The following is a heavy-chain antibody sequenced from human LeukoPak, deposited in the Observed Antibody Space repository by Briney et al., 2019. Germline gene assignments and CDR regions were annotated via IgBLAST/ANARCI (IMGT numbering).Heavy chain of an antibody. CDR3: ARERIAAAGYYYYYYMDV. V-gene: IGHV3-11*04. D-gene: IGHD6-13*01. CDR2: ISSSGSTI. CDR1: GFTFSDYY. J-gene: IGHJ6*03. Sequence: PGGSLRLSCAASGFTFSDYYMSWLRQAPGKGLEWVSYISSSGSTIYYADSVKGRFTISRDNAKNSLYLQMNSLRAEDTAVYYCARERIAAAGYYYYYYMDVWGKGTTVTVSS.